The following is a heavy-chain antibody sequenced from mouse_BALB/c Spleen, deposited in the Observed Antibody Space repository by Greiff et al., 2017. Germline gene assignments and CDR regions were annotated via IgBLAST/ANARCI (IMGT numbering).Heavy chain of an antibody. Sequence: QVQLQQSGAELVRPGVSVKISCKGSGYTFTDYAMHWVKQSHAKSLEWIGVISTYYGDASYNQKFKGKATMTVDKSSSTAYMELARLTSEDSAIYYRARGGKGFAYWGEGRLGTVSA. CDR1: GYTFTDYA. V-gene: IGHV1S137*01. CDR3: ARGGKGFAY. CDR2: ISTYYGDA. J-gene: IGHJ3*01. D-gene: IGHD2-1*01.